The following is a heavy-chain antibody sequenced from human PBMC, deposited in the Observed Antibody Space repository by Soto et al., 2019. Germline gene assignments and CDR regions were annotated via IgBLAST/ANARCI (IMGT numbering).Heavy chain of an antibody. V-gene: IGHV5-51*01. CDR3: ARRGYSYGYYYYYYMDV. CDR1: GYSFTSYW. J-gene: IGHJ6*03. Sequence: GESLKSSCKGSGYSFTSYWIGWVRQMPGKGLEWMGIIYPGDSDTRYSPSFQGQVTISADKSISTAYLQWSSLKASDTAMYYCARRGYSYGYYYYYYMDVWGKGTTVTVSS. D-gene: IGHD5-18*01. CDR2: IYPGDSDT.